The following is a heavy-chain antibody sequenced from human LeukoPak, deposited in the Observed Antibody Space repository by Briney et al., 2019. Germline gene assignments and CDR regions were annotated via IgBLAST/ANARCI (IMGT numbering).Heavy chain of an antibody. CDR3: AFGGVIGPDY. D-gene: IGHD3-16*02. Sequence: SETLSLTCAVYGGSFSGYYWSWIRQPPRKGLEWIGEINHSGSTNYNPSLKSRVTISVDTSKNQFSLKLSSVTAADTAVYYCAFGGVIGPDYWGQGTLVTVSS. CDR2: INHSGST. J-gene: IGHJ4*02. V-gene: IGHV4-34*01. CDR1: GGSFSGYY.